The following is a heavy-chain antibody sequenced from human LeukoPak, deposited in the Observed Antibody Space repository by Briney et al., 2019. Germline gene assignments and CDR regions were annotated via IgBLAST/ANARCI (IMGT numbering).Heavy chain of an antibody. CDR2: FDPEDGET. V-gene: IGHV1-24*01. J-gene: IGHJ4*02. CDR1: GYTLTELS. Sequence: ASVKVPCKVSGYTLTELSMHWVRQAPGKGLEWMGGFDPEDGETIYAQKFQGRVTMTEDTSTDTAYMELSSLRSEDTAVYYCATGPDLYDSSGYYPNYWGQGTLVTVSS. D-gene: IGHD3-22*01. CDR3: ATGPDLYDSSGYYPNY.